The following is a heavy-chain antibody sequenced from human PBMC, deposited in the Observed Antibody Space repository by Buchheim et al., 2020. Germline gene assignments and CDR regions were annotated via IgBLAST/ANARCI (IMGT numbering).Heavy chain of an antibody. CDR3: AKSSGWFDS. Sequence: EVQVLESGGALVQPGGSLRLSCVASMSTFSNSEMNWVRQTPGKGLEWIAYISSAGSKKDYADSVKGRFTISRDNAKSSLFLEMKSLGAEDTAIYYCAKSSGWFDSWGQGTL. D-gene: IGHD3-22*01. V-gene: IGHV3-48*03. CDR2: ISSAGSKK. CDR1: MSTFSNSE. J-gene: IGHJ5*01.